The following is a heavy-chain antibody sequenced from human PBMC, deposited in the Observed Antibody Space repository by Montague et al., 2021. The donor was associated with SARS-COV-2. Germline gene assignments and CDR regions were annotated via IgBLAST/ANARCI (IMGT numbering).Heavy chain of an antibody. Sequence: TLSLTCTVSGGSISSDYYYWSWIRQHPGKGLEWIGYIYYSGSTYYNPSLKSRVTISVDTSKNQFSLKLTSVTAADTAVYYCAKIREQLVRGWFDPWGQGTLGTVSS. CDR3: AKIREQLVRGWFDP. CDR1: GGSISSDYYY. CDR2: IYYSGST. D-gene: IGHD6-13*01. V-gene: IGHV4-31*03. J-gene: IGHJ5*02.